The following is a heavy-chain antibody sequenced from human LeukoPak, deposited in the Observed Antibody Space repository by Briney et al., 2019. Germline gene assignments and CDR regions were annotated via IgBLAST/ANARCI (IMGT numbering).Heavy chain of an antibody. CDR2: INHSGST. CDR1: GGSFSGYY. CDR3: ARGDGSGSYYHMDV. Sequence: PSETLSLTCAVYGGSFSGYYWSWIRQPPGKGLEWIGEINHSGSTNYNPSLKSRVTISVDTSKNQFSLKLSSVTAADTAVYYCARGDGSGSYYHMDVWGKGTTVTVSS. J-gene: IGHJ6*03. V-gene: IGHV4-34*01. D-gene: IGHD3-10*01.